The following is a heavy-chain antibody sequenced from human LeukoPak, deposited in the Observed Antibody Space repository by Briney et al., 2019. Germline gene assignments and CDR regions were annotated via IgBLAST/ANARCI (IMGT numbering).Heavy chain of an antibody. CDR1: GGSISSYY. D-gene: IGHD3-3*01. J-gene: IGHJ6*02. CDR2: IYYSGST. V-gene: IGHV4-59*01. Sequence: SETLSLTCTVSGGSISSYYWSWVRQPPGKGLEWIGYIYYSGSTNYNPSLKSRVTISVDTSKNQFSLKLSSVTAADTAVYYCARERGYDFWSGLIQNYYYYGMDVWGQGTTVTVSS. CDR3: ARERGYDFWSGLIQNYYYYGMDV.